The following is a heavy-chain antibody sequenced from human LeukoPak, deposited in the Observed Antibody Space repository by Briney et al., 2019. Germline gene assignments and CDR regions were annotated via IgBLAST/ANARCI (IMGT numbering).Heavy chain of an antibody. D-gene: IGHD4-17*01. Sequence: PGGSLRLSCVASGFTFSTYSIDWVRQAPGKGLEWVSYISSGSGTIYYADSVKGRFTISRDNAKNSLYLQMNSLRAEDTAVYYCAKGSSVAVTTQNRRGYYFDYWGQGTLVTVSS. CDR2: ISSGSGTI. J-gene: IGHJ4*02. CDR3: AKGSSVAVTTQNRRGYYFDY. V-gene: IGHV3-48*01. CDR1: GFTFSTYS.